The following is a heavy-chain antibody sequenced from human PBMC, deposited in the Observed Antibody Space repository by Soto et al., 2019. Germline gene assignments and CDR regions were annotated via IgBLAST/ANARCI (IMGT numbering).Heavy chain of an antibody. D-gene: IGHD3-3*01. CDR1: GYSFTSYW. J-gene: IGHJ5*02. V-gene: IGHV5-51*01. CDR2: IYPGDSDT. Sequence: GESLKISCKGSGYSFTSYWIGWVRQVTGKGLEWMGIIYPGDSDTRYSPSFQGQVTISADKSISTAYLQWSSLKASDTAMYYCAISANYDFWSGYSPHWFDPWGQGTLVTVSS. CDR3: AISANYDFWSGYSPHWFDP.